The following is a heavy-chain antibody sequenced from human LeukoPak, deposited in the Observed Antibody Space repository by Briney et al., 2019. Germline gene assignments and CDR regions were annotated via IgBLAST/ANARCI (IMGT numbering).Heavy chain of an antibody. V-gene: IGHV4-34*01. CDR1: GGSFSGYY. J-gene: IGHJ4*02. CDR2: INHSGST. Sequence: PSETLSLTCAVYGGSFSGYYWSWIRQPPGKGLEWIGEINHSGSTNYNPSLKSRVTISVDTSKNQFSLKLSSVTAADTAVYYCARELRGYWGQGTLVTVSS. CDR3: ARELRGY. D-gene: IGHD3-10*01.